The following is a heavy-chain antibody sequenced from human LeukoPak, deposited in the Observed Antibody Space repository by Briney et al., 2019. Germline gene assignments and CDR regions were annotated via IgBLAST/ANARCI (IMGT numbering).Heavy chain of an antibody. D-gene: IGHD6-13*01. CDR3: ARSLEAGYSSSWYWGH. Sequence: PGGSLRLSCAASGFTFSDYYMSWIRQAPGKGLEWVSYISGSGSTIYYADSVKGRFTISRDNAKNSLYLQMNSLRAEDTAVYYCARSLEAGYSSSWYWGHWGQGTLVTVSS. V-gene: IGHV3-11*04. CDR1: GFTFSDYY. J-gene: IGHJ4*02. CDR2: ISGSGSTI.